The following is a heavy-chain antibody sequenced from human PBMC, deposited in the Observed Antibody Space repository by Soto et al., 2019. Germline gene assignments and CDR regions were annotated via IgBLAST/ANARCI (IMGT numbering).Heavy chain of an antibody. V-gene: IGHV4-39*01. J-gene: IGHJ4*02. CDR2: IYYSGST. D-gene: IGHD3-16*02. Sequence: TLSLTCTVSGGSISSSSYYWGWIRQPPGKGLEWIGSIYYSGSTYYNPSLKSRVTISVDTSKNQFSLKLSSVTAADTAVYYCARQRNDYVWGSYRYFDYWGQGTLVTVSS. CDR1: GGSISSSSYY. CDR3: ARQRNDYVWGSYRYFDY.